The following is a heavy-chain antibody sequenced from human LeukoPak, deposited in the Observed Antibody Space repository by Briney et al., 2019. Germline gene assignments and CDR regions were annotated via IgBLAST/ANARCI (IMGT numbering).Heavy chain of an antibody. Sequence: ASVKVSCKASGGTFSSYAISWVRQAPGQGLEWMGGIIPIFGTANYAQKFQGRVTITADESTSTAYMELSSLRSEDTAVYYCARMALSDYYYYGMDVWGQGTTVTVSS. CDR3: ARMALSDYYYYGMDV. V-gene: IGHV1-69*13. CDR2: IIPIFGTA. CDR1: GGTFSSYA. J-gene: IGHJ6*02. D-gene: IGHD3-16*01.